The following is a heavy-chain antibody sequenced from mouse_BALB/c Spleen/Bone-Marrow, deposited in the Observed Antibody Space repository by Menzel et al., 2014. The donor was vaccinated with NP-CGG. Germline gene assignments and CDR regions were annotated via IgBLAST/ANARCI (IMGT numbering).Heavy chain of an antibody. D-gene: IGHD1-1*01. CDR1: GFSLSTSGMG. CDR3: ARDITTYFDY. Sequence: ESGPGILQPSQTLSLTCSFSGFSLSTSGMGIGWIRQPSGKGLEWLANIWWDDVKRYNPALKSRLTISKDTSSSQVFLKIASVDTADTTTYYCARDITTYFDYWGQGTTLTVSS. CDR2: IWWDDVK. J-gene: IGHJ2*01. V-gene: IGHV8-8*01.